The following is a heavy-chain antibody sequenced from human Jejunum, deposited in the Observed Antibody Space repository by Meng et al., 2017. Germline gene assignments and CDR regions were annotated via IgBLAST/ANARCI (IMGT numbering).Heavy chain of an antibody. V-gene: IGHV4-4*02. CDR3: ARDLLDPNIAATGWFDP. CDR1: GGSISNNNW. Sequence: QGQLQESGPGSGKPSGTLSLSCAVSGGSISNNNWWSWVRQPPGKGLEWIGEISHTGRINYNPSLKSRVTMSLDKSKNQFSLDLTSVTGADTAVYYCARDLLDPNIAATGWFDPWGQGTLVTVSS. CDR2: ISHTGRI. D-gene: IGHD2/OR15-2a*01. J-gene: IGHJ5*02.